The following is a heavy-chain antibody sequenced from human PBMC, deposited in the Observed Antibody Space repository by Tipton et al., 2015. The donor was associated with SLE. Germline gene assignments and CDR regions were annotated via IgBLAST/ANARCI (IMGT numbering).Heavy chain of an antibody. CDR2: VYHSGNT. CDR1: DYSISSCYY. CDR3: ARSGGGGPYWYFDV. Sequence: GLVKPSETLSLTCAVSDYSISSCYYWGWIRQPPGKGLEWIGSVYHSGNTYYNPSLKSRVTISVDTSKNQVSLKLTSMTAADTAVYYCARSGGGGPYWYFDVWGRGTLVTVSS. V-gene: IGHV4-38-2*01. D-gene: IGHD2-21*01. J-gene: IGHJ2*01.